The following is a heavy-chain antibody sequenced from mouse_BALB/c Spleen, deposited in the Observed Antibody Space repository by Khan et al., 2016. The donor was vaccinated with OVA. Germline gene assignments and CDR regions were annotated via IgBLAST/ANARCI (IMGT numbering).Heavy chain of an antibody. CDR2: IRYSGST. CDR1: GYSITSDCA. CDR3: ARRGICYNGSSYGYYAMDY. J-gene: IGHJ4*01. V-gene: IGHV3-2*02. Sequence: EVQLQESGPGLVKPSQSLSLTCTVAGYSITSDCAWNWIRQFPGNKLEWMGYIRYSGSTSYTPSLKSRISITRDTSKNQFFLQLSSVTTEDTATYYCARRGICYNGSSYGYYAMDYWGQGASVTVSS. D-gene: IGHD1-1*01.